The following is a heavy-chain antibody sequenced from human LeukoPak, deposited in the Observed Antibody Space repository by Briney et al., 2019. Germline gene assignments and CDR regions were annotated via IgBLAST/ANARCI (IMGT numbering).Heavy chain of an antibody. V-gene: IGHV1-18*01. CDR2: ISAYNGNT. CDR1: GYSFTTYG. CDR3: TRDGPHNWFDP. Sequence: ASVKVSCKASGYSFTTYGISWVRQAPGQGLEWMGWISAYNGNTNYAQKFQGRVTMTTDTSTSTVYMELRSLRSDDTAVYYCTRDGPHNWFDPWGQGILVTVSS. J-gene: IGHJ5*02.